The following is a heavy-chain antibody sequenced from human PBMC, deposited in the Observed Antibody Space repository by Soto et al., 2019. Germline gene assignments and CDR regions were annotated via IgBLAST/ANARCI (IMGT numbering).Heavy chain of an antibody. CDR1: GFSLSTSGVG. V-gene: IGHV2-5*02. CDR2: IYWDDDK. CDR3: AHSSGYCSGGSCYWRDDYYYHMDV. D-gene: IGHD2-15*01. J-gene: IGHJ6*03. Sequence: QITLKESGPTLVKPTQTLTLTCTFSGFSLSTSGVGVGWIRQPPGKALEWLALIYWDDDKRYSPSLKSRLTITKDTSKNQVVLAMTNMESVDTATYYCAHSSGYCSGGSCYWRDDYYYHMDVWGKGTTVTVSS.